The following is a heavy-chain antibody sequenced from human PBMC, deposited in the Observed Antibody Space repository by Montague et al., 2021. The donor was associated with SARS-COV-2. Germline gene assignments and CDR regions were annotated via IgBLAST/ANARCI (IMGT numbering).Heavy chain of an antibody. CDR2: IDIAGDT. CDR3: AREEAGCGGDRCYSYLDL. Sequence: SLRLSCAASGFTFSSHDMHWVRQTAGGGLEWVSAIDIAGDTFYSVSSKGRFSISRENARNSFYLQMNNLRAGDTAVYYCAREEAGCGGDRCYSYLDLWGRGTLVTVSS. V-gene: IGHV3-13*01. D-gene: IGHD2-21*02. CDR1: GFTFSSHD. J-gene: IGHJ2*01.